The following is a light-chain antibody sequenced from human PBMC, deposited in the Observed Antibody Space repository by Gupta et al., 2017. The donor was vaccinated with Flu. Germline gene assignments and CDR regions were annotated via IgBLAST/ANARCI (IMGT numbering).Light chain of an antibody. J-gene: IGLJ3*02. CDR2: ETN. Sequence: TLTRASSTGAVTSGQYPYWFQQKPGQAQRTLSVETNNKHSWTPDRFSVSLLGGKDALTLSGAQPEDEAAYDDLLKPSGDPRPVEFGGGTKLTVL. CDR3: LLKPSGDPRPVE. CDR1: TGAVTSGQY. V-gene: IGLV7-46*01.